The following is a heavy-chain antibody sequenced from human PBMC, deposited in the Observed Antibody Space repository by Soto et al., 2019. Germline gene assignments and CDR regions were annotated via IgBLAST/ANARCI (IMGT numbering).Heavy chain of an antibody. J-gene: IGHJ6*02. CDR2: ISWNSGSI. CDR3: AKENGIAALTAGGGMDV. CDR1: GFTVDDYA. V-gene: IGHV3-9*01. D-gene: IGHD6-13*01. Sequence: EVQLVESGGGLVQPGRSLRLSCAASGFTVDDYAMHWVRQAPGKGLEWVSGISWNSGSIGYADSVKGRFTISRDNAKNSLYLQMKSLRAEDTALYYCAKENGIAALTAGGGMDVWGQGTTVTVSS.